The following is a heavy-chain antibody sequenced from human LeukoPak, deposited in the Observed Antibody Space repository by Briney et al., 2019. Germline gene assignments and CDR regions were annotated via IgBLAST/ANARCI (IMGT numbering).Heavy chain of an antibody. J-gene: IGHJ4*02. CDR3: ARPYCSGGSCYSDFDY. D-gene: IGHD2-15*01. CDR1: GYTFTSYD. Sequence: ASVKVSCKASGYTFTSYDINWVRQATGQGLEWMGRMNPNSGNTGYAQKFQGRVTMTRNTSISTAYMELSSLRSEDTAVYYCARPYCSGGSCYSDFDYWGQGTLVTVSS. CDR2: MNPNSGNT. V-gene: IGHV1-8*01.